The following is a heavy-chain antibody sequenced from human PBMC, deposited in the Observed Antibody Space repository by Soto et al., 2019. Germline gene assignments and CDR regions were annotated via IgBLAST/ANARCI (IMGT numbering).Heavy chain of an antibody. D-gene: IGHD3-22*01. CDR2: ISAYNGNT. Sequence: ASVKVSCKASGYTFTSYGISWVRQAPGQGLEWMGWISAYNGNTNYAQKLQGRVTMTTDTSTSTAYMELRSLRSDDTAVYYCARAVVIDVYYYYYYMDVWGKGTTVTVS. V-gene: IGHV1-18*01. J-gene: IGHJ6*03. CDR3: ARAVVIDVYYYYYYMDV. CDR1: GYTFTSYG.